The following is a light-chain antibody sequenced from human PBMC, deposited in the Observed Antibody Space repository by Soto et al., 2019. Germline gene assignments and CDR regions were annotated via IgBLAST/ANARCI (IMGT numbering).Light chain of an antibody. CDR3: QHYGPSPGYT. J-gene: IGKJ2*01. CDR2: AAS. Sequence: EIVLTQSPDTLSLSPGERATLSCRASQSVTSSYFAWYQHKPGQAPRLLIYAASDRATGIPDRFIGSGSVTNFTLTITRLEPEDFAVYYCQHYGPSPGYTFGQGTKLEI. CDR1: QSVTSSY. V-gene: IGKV3-20*01.